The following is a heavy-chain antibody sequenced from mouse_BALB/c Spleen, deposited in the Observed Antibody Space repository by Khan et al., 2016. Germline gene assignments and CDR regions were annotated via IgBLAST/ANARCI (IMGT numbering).Heavy chain of an antibody. CDR1: GFSLTDYG. CDR2: IWGGGST. D-gene: IGHD1-1*02. V-gene: IGHV2-6-5*01. Sequence: QVQLQQSGPGLVAPSQSLSITCTVSGFSLTDYGVSWIRQPPGKGLEWLGVIWGGGSTYYNSALKSRLSISKDNSKSQVFLKMNSLQTDDTAMYXCAKVIWSYYFALDYWGQGTSVTVSS. CDR3: AKVIWSYYFALDY. J-gene: IGHJ4*01.